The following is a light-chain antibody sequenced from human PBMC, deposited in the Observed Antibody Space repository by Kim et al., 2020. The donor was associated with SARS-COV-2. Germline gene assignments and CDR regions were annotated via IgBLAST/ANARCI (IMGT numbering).Light chain of an antibody. J-gene: IGLJ2*01. CDR3: QAWDSSLAV. Sequence: SYELTQPPSVSVSPGQTASITCSGDNLGDKYACWYQQKPGQSPVLVIYQDSKRPSGIPERFSGSNSGNTATLTISGTQAMDEADYYCQAWDSSLAVFGGG. CDR2: QDS. V-gene: IGLV3-1*01. CDR1: NLGDKY.